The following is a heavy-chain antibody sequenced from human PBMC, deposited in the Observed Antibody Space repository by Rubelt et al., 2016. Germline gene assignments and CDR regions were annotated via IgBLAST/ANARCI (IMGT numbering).Heavy chain of an antibody. CDR1: GFTLRSYW. CDR2: INSDGSST. CDR3: ARGGGGA. D-gene: IGHD3-16*01. Sequence: GGSLRLSCAASGFTLRSYWMHWVRQVPGKGLVWVSRINSDGSSTSYVDSVKGRFTISRDNAKNTLYLQMNSLRDEDTAVYYCARGGGGAWGQGTLVTVSS. J-gene: IGHJ4*02. V-gene: IGHV3-74*01.